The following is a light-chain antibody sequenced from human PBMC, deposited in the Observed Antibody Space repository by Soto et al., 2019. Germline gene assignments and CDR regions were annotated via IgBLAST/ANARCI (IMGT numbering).Light chain of an antibody. CDR2: DVV. CDR1: SSDVGGFNS. V-gene: IGLV2-14*03. CDR3: SSYTSTMTNV. J-gene: IGLJ1*01. Sequence: QSALTQPASVSGSPGRSITISCTGTSSDVGGFNSVSWYQLRPGTAPKLILYDVVDRPSGVSYRFSGSKSGNTASLTISGLQAAYEADYFCSSYTSTMTNVFGSGTKVTVL.